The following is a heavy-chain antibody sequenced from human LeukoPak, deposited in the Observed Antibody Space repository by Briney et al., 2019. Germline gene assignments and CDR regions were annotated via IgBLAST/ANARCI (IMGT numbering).Heavy chain of an antibody. CDR1: GDSISSSSYY. J-gene: IGHJ4*02. Sequence: SETLSLTCTVSGDSISSSSYYWGWIRQPPGKGLECIGSIYSSGSTDYNPSLKSRVIMSVDTSKNQFSLRLSSVTAADTAVYYCARDEVGATEGGYYFDYWGQGTLVTVSS. V-gene: IGHV4-39*07. D-gene: IGHD1-26*01. CDR2: IYSSGST. CDR3: ARDEVGATEGGYYFDY.